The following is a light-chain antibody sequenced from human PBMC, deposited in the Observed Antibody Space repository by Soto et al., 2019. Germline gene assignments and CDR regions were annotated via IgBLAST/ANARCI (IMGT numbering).Light chain of an antibody. CDR2: EVI. J-gene: IGLJ3*02. V-gene: IGLV2-14*01. CDR1: GGDIGAYNY. Sequence: QSVLTQPASVSGSPGQSITISCAGTGGDIGAYNYVSWYQQHPGKAPKLMIYEVIRQPSGISNRFSGSKSGNTASLTISTLQAEDEADYYCSSYTTSSTVVFGGGTKLTVL. CDR3: SSYTTSSTVV.